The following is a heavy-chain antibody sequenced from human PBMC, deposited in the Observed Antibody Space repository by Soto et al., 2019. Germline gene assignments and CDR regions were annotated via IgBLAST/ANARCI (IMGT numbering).Heavy chain of an antibody. V-gene: IGHV1-3*01. Sequence: ASVKVSCKASGYTFTSYAMHWVRQAPGQRLEWMGWINAGNGNTKYSQKFQGRVTITRDTSASTAYMELSSLRSEDAAVYYCARVIGGLYYFDYWGQGTLVTVSS. D-gene: IGHD3-16*01. J-gene: IGHJ4*02. CDR3: ARVIGGLYYFDY. CDR2: INAGNGNT. CDR1: GYTFTSYA.